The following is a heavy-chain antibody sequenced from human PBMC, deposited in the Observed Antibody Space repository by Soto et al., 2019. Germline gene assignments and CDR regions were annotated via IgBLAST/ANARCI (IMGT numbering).Heavy chain of an antibody. J-gene: IGHJ4*02. D-gene: IGHD4-4*01. Sequence: EVQLLESGGDLVQPGGSLRLSCSASGFTFTNYAMTWVRQPSGKGLEWVSAISSGGDTTYYADSVKGRFTIARDNSENTLYMQMISLRAEDTSVYYCTKVQQAYSNYGGSYFSDYWGQGTLVTVSS. CDR1: GFTFTNYA. V-gene: IGHV3-23*01. CDR3: TKVQQAYSNYGGSYFSDY. CDR2: ISSGGDTT.